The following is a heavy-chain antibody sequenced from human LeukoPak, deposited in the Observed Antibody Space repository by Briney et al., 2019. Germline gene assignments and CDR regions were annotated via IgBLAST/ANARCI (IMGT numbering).Heavy chain of an antibody. CDR1: GYTFTSYG. Sequence: ASVKVSCKASGYTFTSYGISWVRQAPGQGHEWMGWISAYNGNTNYAQKLQGRVTMTTDTSTSTAYMELRSLRSDDTAVYYCARDARAAAGTLPFDYWGQGTLVTVSS. D-gene: IGHD6-13*01. J-gene: IGHJ4*02. CDR2: ISAYNGNT. V-gene: IGHV1-18*01. CDR3: ARDARAAAGTLPFDY.